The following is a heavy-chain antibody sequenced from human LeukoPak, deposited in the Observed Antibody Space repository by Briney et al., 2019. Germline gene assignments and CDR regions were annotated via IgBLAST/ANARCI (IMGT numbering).Heavy chain of an antibody. Sequence: ASVKVSCKASGYTFTGYYMHWVRQAPGQGLEWMGWINPNSGGTNYAQKFQGGVTMTRDTSIGTAYMELSRLRSDDTAVYYCAMRIAAAGTAYDPWGQGTLVTVSS. J-gene: IGHJ5*02. D-gene: IGHD6-13*01. CDR2: INPNSGGT. CDR3: AMRIAAAGTAYDP. CDR1: GYTFTGYY. V-gene: IGHV1-2*02.